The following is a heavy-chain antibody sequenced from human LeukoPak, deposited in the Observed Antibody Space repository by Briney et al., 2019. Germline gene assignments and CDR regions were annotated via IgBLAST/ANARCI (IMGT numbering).Heavy chain of an antibody. V-gene: IGHV1-46*01. CDR3: ARDHRYDFWSGYVYYFDY. J-gene: IGHJ4*02. Sequence: ASVKVSCKASGYTFTSYYMHWVRQAPGQGLEWMGIINPSGGSTSYAQKFQGRVTMTRDTSTSTVYMELSSLRSEDTAVYYCARDHRYDFWSGYVYYFDYWGQGTLFTVFS. CDR1: GYTFTSYY. D-gene: IGHD3-3*01. CDR2: INPSGGST.